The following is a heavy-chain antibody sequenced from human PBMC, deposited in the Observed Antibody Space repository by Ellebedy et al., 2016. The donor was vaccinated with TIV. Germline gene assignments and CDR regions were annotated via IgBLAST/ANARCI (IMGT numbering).Heavy chain of an antibody. D-gene: IGHD1-26*01. Sequence: GESLKISCVVSGFSISSNYMSWVRQAPGKGLEWVSIIYSAGNTYYADSARGRFTISRDTSKNTLYLQMNSLRGGDPAVYYSARVDLGLAFHYWGRGALVTVSS. CDR3: ARVDLGLAFHY. CDR2: IYSAGNT. V-gene: IGHV3-53*01. J-gene: IGHJ4*02. CDR1: GFSISSNY.